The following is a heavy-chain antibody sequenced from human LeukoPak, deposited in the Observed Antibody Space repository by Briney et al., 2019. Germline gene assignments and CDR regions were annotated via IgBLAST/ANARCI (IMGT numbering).Heavy chain of an antibody. CDR1: GFTFRSYS. J-gene: IGHJ3*02. V-gene: IGHV3-21*01. CDR2: ISSSSSYI. CDR3: ARDLLPDDAFDI. Sequence: GGSLRLSCAASGFTFRSYSMNWVRQAPGKGLEWVSSISSSSSYIYYADSVKGRFTISRDNAKNSLYLQMNSLRAEDTAVYYCARDLLPDDAFDIWGQGTMVTVSS.